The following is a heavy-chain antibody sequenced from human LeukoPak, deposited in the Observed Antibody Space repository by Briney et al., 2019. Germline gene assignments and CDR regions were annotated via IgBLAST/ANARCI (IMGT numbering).Heavy chain of an antibody. V-gene: IGHV4-39*07. CDR2: IYHSGST. Sequence: PSETLSLTCTVSGVSISSSNSYWGWIRQPPGKGLEWIGSIYHSGSTYYNPSLKSRVTISVDTSKNQFSLKLSSVTAADTAVYYCARVSCTNGVCYRDAFDIWGQGTMVTVSS. D-gene: IGHD2-8*01. J-gene: IGHJ3*02. CDR3: ARVSCTNGVCYRDAFDI. CDR1: GVSISSSNSY.